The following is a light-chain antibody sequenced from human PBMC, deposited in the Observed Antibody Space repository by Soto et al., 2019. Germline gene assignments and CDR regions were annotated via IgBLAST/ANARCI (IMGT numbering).Light chain of an antibody. CDR3: LQSNKWPYT. J-gene: IGKJ2*01. CDR1: QSVSSN. Sequence: IVMTQSPATLSVSPGERATLSCRASQSVSSNLAWYQHKPGQAPRLLFYGASTRAAGIPARFSGGGSGTDFTLSISGLHAEDFAGYYCLQSNKWPYTFGQGTKLESK. V-gene: IGKV3-15*01. CDR2: GAS.